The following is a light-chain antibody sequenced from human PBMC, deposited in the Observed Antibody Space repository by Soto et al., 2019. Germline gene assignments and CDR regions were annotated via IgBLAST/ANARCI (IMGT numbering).Light chain of an antibody. CDR3: QQYETHLKA. Sequence: IKVPRSRSQVPALVGDGVTSTCRASQSINKWLAWYQQTPGKAPKILIYDASSLESGVPSRFSGSGSGTEFTLAISRVQPEDLATQYSQQYETHLKAVGEGTKVDIK. J-gene: IGKJ1*01. V-gene: IGKV1-5*01. CDR2: DAS. CDR1: QSINKW.